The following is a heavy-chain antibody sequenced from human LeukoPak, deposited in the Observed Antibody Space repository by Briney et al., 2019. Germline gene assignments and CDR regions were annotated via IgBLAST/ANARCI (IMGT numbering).Heavy chain of an antibody. J-gene: IGHJ4*02. CDR1: GYSISSGYY. V-gene: IGHV4-38-2*02. D-gene: IGHD4-17*01. Sequence: SETLSLTCTVSGYSISSGYYWGWIRQPPGKGLEWIGSIYHSGSTYYNPSLKRRVTISVDTSKNQFSLNLRSVTAADTAVYYCARSSGGDTTFDYWGQGTLVTVSS. CDR3: ARSSGGDTTFDY. CDR2: IYHSGST.